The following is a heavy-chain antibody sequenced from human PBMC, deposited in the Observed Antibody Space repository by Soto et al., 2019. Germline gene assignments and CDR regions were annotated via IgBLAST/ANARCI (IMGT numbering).Heavy chain of an antibody. D-gene: IGHD1-1*01. Sequence: SETLSLTCTVSGASISGFYWSWIRKSAGKGLEWIGRIYATGTTDYNPSLKSRVMMSVDTSKKQFSLKLRSVTAAVTAVYYCVRDGTKTLRDWFDPWGQGILVTVSS. CDR3: VRDGTKTLRDWFDP. CDR2: IYATGTT. CDR1: GASISGFY. J-gene: IGHJ5*02. V-gene: IGHV4-4*07.